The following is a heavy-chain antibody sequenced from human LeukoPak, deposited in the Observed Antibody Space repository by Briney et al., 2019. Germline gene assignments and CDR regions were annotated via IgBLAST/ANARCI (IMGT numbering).Heavy chain of an antibody. CDR2: IDTSGTT. CDR1: GGSISVHY. Sequence: PSETLSLTCTVSGGSISVHYWSWIRQAGGKGLEWIGRIDTSGTTNYHPSLKSRVSISVDKAKNQFSLNLSSVTAADTAVYYCARLKITDNWFDLWGQGTLVTVSA. CDR3: ARLKITDNWFDL. J-gene: IGHJ5*02. V-gene: IGHV4-4*07. D-gene: IGHD1-20*01.